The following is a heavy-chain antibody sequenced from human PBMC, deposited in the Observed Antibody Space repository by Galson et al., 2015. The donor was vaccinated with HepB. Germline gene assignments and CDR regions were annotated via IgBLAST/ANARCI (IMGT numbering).Heavy chain of an antibody. CDR3: GRGRSCSSNRWFPFDAFHI. V-gene: IGHV1-8*01. Sequence: SVKVSCKASGYTFTSYDINWVRQATGQGLEWMGWMNPNSGTTGYAQKFQGRLTMTRSTSISTAYMELSSLKSEDTAVYYCGRGRSCSSNRWFPFDAFHIWGQGAVVTVSS. CDR1: GYTFTSYD. J-gene: IGHJ3*02. D-gene: IGHD2-2*01. CDR2: MNPNSGTT.